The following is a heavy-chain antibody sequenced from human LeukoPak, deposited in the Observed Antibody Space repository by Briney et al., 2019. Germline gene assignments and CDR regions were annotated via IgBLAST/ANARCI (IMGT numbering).Heavy chain of an antibody. Sequence: SGGSLRLSCAASGFNFSSYAMSWVRQAPGKGLEWVSAISGSGGSTYYADSVKGRFTISRDNSKNTLYLQMNSLRAEDTAVYYCAKDSRVTMIVVVDYYYYYMDVWGKGTTVTVSS. D-gene: IGHD3-22*01. CDR1: GFNFSSYA. V-gene: IGHV3-23*01. CDR3: AKDSRVTMIVVVDYYYYYMDV. J-gene: IGHJ6*03. CDR2: ISGSGGST.